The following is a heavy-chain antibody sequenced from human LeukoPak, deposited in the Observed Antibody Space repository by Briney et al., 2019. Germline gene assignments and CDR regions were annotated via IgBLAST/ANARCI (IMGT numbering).Heavy chain of an antibody. CDR2: INPNSGGT. Sequence: ASVKVSCKASGYTFTGYNMHWVRQAPGQGLEWMGWINPNSGGTNYAQKVQGRVTMTRDTSNSTAYMELSRLSSDDTAVYYFARVKAVAEEYYYYYYMDVWGKGTTVTVSS. CDR3: ARVKAVAEEYYYYYYMDV. V-gene: IGHV1-2*02. CDR1: GYTFTGYN. D-gene: IGHD6-19*01. J-gene: IGHJ6*03.